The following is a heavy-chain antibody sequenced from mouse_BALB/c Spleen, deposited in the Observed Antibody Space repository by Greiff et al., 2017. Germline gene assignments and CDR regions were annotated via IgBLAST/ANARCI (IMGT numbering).Heavy chain of an antibody. J-gene: IGHJ4*01. Sequence: QVQLQQSGAELARPGASVKMSCKASGYTFTSYTMHWVKQRPGQGLEWIGYINPSSGYTNYNQKFKDKATLTADKSSSTAYMQLSSLTSEDSAVYYCSRTSYYYAMDYWGQGTSVTVSS. D-gene: IGHD6-1*01. CDR2: INPSSGYT. V-gene: IGHV1-4*01. CDR3: SRTSYYYAMDY. CDR1: GYTFTSYT.